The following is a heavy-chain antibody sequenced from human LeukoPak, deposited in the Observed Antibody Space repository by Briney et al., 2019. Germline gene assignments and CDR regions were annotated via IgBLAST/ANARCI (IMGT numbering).Heavy chain of an antibody. D-gene: IGHD3-22*01. Sequence: XVKVSCKASGGTFSSYAISWVRQAPGQGLEWMGGIIPIFGTANYAQKFQGRVTITTDESTSTAYMELSSLRSEDTAVYYCARAYYYDSSGYSPFDPWGQGTLVTVSS. CDR1: GGTFSSYA. J-gene: IGHJ5*02. V-gene: IGHV1-69*05. CDR3: ARAYYYDSSGYSPFDP. CDR2: IIPIFGTA.